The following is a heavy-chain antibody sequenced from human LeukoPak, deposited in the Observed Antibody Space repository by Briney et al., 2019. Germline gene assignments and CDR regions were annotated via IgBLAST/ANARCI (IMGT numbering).Heavy chain of an antibody. V-gene: IGHV3-33*01. Sequence: GGSLRLSCAASGFTFSSYGIHWVRQAPGKGLEWVAVIWFDGSNKSYADSVKGRFTISRDNSKNKLYLQMNSLRAEATTVYYCARDITMVRGVSYLYSYYYYGMDVWGQGTKVTDPS. J-gene: IGHJ6*02. D-gene: IGHD3-10*01. CDR3: ARDITMVRGVSYLYSYYYYGMDV. CDR2: IWFDGSNK. CDR1: GFTFSSYG.